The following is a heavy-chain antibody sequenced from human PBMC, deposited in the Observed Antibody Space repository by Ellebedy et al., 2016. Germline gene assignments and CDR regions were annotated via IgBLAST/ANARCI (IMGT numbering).Heavy chain of an antibody. CDR1: GYTFTGYY. J-gene: IGHJ4*02. CDR2: INPNSGGT. D-gene: IGHD4-23*01. Sequence: ASVKVSCKASGYTFTGYYMHWVRQAPGQGLEWMGWINPNSGGTNYAQKFQGWVTMTRDTSISTAYMELSRLRSDDTAVYYCARDFWGYGGNSGFDYWGQGTLVTVSS. V-gene: IGHV1-2*04. CDR3: ARDFWGYGGNSGFDY.